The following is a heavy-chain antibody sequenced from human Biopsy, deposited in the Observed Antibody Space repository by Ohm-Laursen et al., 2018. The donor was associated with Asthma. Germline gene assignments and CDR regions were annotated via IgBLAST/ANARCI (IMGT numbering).Heavy chain of an antibody. CDR3: ARGDSSNWSHYYFDY. CDR1: GFVDSKDH. D-gene: IGHD3-22*01. Sequence: SLRLSCAASGFVDSKDHMFWVRQAPRKGLEWVSVIYSRGTSHTADSVRGRFTISRDCSKNTLYLQMHSLRAEDTAGYYCARGDSSNWSHYYFDYWGQGTLVTVSS. CDR2: IYSRGTS. J-gene: IGHJ4*02. V-gene: IGHV3-53*01.